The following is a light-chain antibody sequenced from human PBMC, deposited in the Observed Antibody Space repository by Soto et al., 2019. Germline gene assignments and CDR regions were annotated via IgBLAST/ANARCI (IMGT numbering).Light chain of an antibody. J-gene: IGLJ1*01. Sequence: QSVLSQPPSASGSPGQSVTISCTGTSSDVGGYNYVSWYQQHPGKAPKLMIYEVSKRPSGVPDRFSGSKSGNTASLTVSGLQAEDEADHYCISYSGSDTSYVFGTGTKLTVL. V-gene: IGLV2-8*01. CDR2: EVS. CDR3: ISYSGSDTSYV. CDR1: SSDVGGYNY.